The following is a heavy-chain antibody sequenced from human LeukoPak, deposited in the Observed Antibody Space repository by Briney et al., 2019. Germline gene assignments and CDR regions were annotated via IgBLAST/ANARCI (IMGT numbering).Heavy chain of an antibody. V-gene: IGHV3-48*03. CDR1: GFTFSTYE. D-gene: IGHD6-19*01. CDR3: ARDTRGWYRWFDP. J-gene: IGHJ5*02. CDR2: ISGSGSSI. Sequence: GGSLRLSCAASGFTFSTYEMNWVRQAPGKGLEWVSYISGSGSSIHYADSVKGRFTISRDNAKNSLYPQMNSLRAEDTGVYYFARDTRGWYRWFDPWGQGTLVTVSS.